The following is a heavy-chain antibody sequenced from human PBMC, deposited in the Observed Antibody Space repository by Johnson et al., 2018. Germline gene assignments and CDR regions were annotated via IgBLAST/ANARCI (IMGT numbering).Heavy chain of an antibody. CDR2: IYPGDYDT. Sequence: VQLLESGAEVKKPGESLKISCKGSGYSFTSYWIGWVRQMPGKGLEWMGIIYPGDYDTSNSPSFKGQVTISADKSITTAYLQWSSLKASDTPMYYWSRNKAKAFDIWGQGTMVTVSS. CDR3: SRNKAKAFDI. D-gene: IGHD1/OR15-1a*01. J-gene: IGHJ3*02. V-gene: IGHV5-51*01. CDR1: GYSFTSYW.